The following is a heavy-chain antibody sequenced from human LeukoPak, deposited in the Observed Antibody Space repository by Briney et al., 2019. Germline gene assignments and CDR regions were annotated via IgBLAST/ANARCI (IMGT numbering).Heavy chain of an antibody. CDR1: DDSITIYY. J-gene: IGHJ5*02. CDR2: IDHTGST. CDR3: ARDRRDQGRQNNWFDP. Sequence: SETLSLTCTVSDDSITIYYWTWIRQPPGKGLEWIGYIDHTGSTNYNPSLNSRVTISRDTSKNHFPLELSSVTAADTAVYYCARDRRDQGRQNNWFDPWGQGTLVTVSS. V-gene: IGHV4-59*01. D-gene: IGHD1-26*01.